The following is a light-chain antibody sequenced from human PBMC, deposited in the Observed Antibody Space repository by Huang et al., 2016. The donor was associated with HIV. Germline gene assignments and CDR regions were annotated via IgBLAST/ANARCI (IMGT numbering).Light chain of an antibody. CDR2: GAS. V-gene: IGKV3-20*01. Sequence: EIVLTQSPGTLSLSPGERATLSCRASQSVSSTYLAWYQQKPGQAPRLLFYGASSRATGIPDRFSGSGSGTDFTLTISRLEPEDLAVYYCQQYDSSPWTFGQGTKVEIK. J-gene: IGKJ1*01. CDR3: QQYDSSPWT. CDR1: QSVSSTY.